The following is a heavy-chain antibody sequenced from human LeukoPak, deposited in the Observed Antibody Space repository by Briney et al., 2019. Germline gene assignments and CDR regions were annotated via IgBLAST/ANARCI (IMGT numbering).Heavy chain of an antibody. CDR2: IIPIFGTA. CDR3: ARLEIYVWGSYRYTSWFDP. CDR1: GGTFSSYA. V-gene: IGHV1-69*13. D-gene: IGHD3-16*02. Sequence: SVKVSCKASGGTFSSYAISWVRQAPGQGLEWMGGIIPIFGTANYAQKFQGRVTITADESTSTAYMELSSLRSEDTAVYYCARLEIYVWGSYRYTSWFDPWGQGTLVTVSS. J-gene: IGHJ5*02.